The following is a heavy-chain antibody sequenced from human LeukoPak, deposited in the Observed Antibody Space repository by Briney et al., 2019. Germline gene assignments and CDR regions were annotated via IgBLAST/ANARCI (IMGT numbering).Heavy chain of an antibody. Sequence: GGSLRLSCVASGFVFNIYSMNWVRRAPGKGLEWVSYIKYDSSTIYYGDSVKGRFTISRDNVKNSLYLQVSSLRAEDTAVYYCVRDGREGFDIWGHGTLVIVSS. J-gene: IGHJ3*02. CDR3: VRDGREGFDI. CDR2: IKYDSSTI. CDR1: GFVFNIYS. D-gene: IGHD5-24*01. V-gene: IGHV3-48*04.